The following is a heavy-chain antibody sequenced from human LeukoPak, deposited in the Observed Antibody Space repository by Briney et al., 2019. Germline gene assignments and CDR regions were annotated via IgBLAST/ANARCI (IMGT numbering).Heavy chain of an antibody. CDR1: RFPFSVYE. Sequence: GSLRLSCAVSRFPFSVYEMNWVRQAPGKGLEWVSNIASSGTTKYYADSVKGRFSTSRDNAKSSLYLQMNSLRVEDTAVYYCTLLAVASDFDDWGQGALVTVSS. V-gene: IGHV3-48*03. CDR3: TLLAVASDFDD. D-gene: IGHD6-19*01. J-gene: IGHJ4*02. CDR2: IASSGTTK.